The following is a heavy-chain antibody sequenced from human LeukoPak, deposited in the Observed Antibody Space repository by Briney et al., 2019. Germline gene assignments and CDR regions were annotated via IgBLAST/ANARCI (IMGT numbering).Heavy chain of an antibody. J-gene: IGHJ5*02. CDR2: IYYSGST. CDR1: GGSISSGGYY. Sequence: PSETLSLTCTVSGGSISSGGYYWSWLRQHPGKGLEWIGYIYYSGSTYYNPSLKSRVTISVDASMNQFSLKLSSVTAADTAVYYCARGLSITMVRGAPPNCWFDPWGQGTLVTVSS. V-gene: IGHV4-31*03. D-gene: IGHD3-10*01. CDR3: ARGLSITMVRGAPPNCWFDP.